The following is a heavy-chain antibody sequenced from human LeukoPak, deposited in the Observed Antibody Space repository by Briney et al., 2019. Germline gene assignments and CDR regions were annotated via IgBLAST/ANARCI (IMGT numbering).Heavy chain of an antibody. J-gene: IGHJ5*02. Sequence: SETLSLTCTVSGDSIRSYYWSWIRHPPGKGLEWIGYIHYSETTNYNPSLKSRVTISVDTSKNQFSLKLSSVTAADTAVYYCARQMVAAAGPYWFDPWGQETLVTVSS. V-gene: IGHV4-59*08. D-gene: IGHD6-25*01. CDR3: ARQMVAAAGPYWFDP. CDR1: GDSIRSYY. CDR2: IHYSETT.